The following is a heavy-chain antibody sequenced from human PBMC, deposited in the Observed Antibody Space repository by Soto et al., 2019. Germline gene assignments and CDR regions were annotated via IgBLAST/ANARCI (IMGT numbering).Heavy chain of an antibody. Sequence: QVRLHESGPRLVKPSETLSLTCTVSGGSISSYYWTWIRQPAGKGLEWIGRIYTSGSTNYNPSLKSRVTMSVDTSKSQFSLKLSSVTAADTALYYCARERANFGDLDYWGQGALVTVSS. J-gene: IGHJ4*02. CDR1: GGSISSYY. D-gene: IGHD4-17*01. CDR3: ARERANFGDLDY. V-gene: IGHV4-4*07. CDR2: IYTSGST.